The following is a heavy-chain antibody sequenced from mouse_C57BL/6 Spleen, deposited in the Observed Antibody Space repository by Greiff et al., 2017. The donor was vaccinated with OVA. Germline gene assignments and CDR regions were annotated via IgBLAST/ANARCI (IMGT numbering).Heavy chain of an antibody. Sequence: QVQLQQPGAELVKPGASVKMSCKASGYTFTSYWITWVKQRPGQGLEWIGDIYPGSGSTNYNEKFKCKATLTVDTSSSTAYMHLSSLTSADSAVYYYSRGDYGNHFAYWGQGTLVTVSA. CDR2: IYPGSGST. CDR3: SRGDYGNHFAY. CDR1: GYTFTSYW. D-gene: IGHD2-1*01. V-gene: IGHV1-55*01. J-gene: IGHJ3*01.